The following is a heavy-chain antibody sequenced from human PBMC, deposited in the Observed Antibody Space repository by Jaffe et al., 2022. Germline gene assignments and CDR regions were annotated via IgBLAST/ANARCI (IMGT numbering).Heavy chain of an antibody. CDR3: ARDQPHYYDILTGYSHDAFDI. J-gene: IGHJ3*02. CDR1: GFTVSSNY. D-gene: IGHD3-9*01. V-gene: IGHV3-53*02. Sequence: EVQLVETGGGLIQPGGSLRLSCAASGFTVSSNYMSWVRQAPGKGLEWVSVIYSGGSTYYADSVKGRFTISRDNSKNTLYLQMNSLRAEDTAVYYCARDQPHYYDILTGYSHDAFDIWGQGTMVTVSS. CDR2: IYSGGST.